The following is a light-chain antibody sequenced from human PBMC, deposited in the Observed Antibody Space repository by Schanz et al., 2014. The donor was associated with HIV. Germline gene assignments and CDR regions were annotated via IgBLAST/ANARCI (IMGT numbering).Light chain of an antibody. V-gene: IGKV3D-20*02. CDR3: QQRGNWPPIT. J-gene: IGKJ5*01. Sequence: EIVLTQSPGTLSLSPGERATLSCRASQSFTSKYLAWYQQKPGQAPRLLIYGASTRATGIPDRFSGSGSGTDFTLTISRLEPEDFAVYYCQQRGNWPPITFGQGTRLEIK. CDR1: QSFTSKY. CDR2: GAS.